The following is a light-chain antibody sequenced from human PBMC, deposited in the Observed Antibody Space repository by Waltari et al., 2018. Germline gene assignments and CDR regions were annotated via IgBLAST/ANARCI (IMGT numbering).Light chain of an antibody. J-gene: IGLJ2*01. CDR3: SSYTSSSTPVV. CDR1: STAVGGYNY. CDR2: DVS. V-gene: IGLV2-14*01. Sequence: QSPLTQPASVSGSPGQSITISCTGTSTAVGGYNYVSWYQQHPGKAPKLMIYDVSKRPSGVSNRFSGSKSGNTASLTISGLQAEDEADYYCSSYTSSSTPVVFGGGTKLTVL.